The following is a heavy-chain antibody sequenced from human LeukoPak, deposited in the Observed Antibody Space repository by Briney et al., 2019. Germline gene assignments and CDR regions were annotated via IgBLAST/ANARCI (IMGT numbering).Heavy chain of an antibody. D-gene: IGHD1-1*01. Sequence: SETLSLTCTVSGGSISSYYWSWIRQPPGKGLEWIGYTYYSGSTNYNPSLKSRVTISVDTSKNQFSLKLSSVTAADTAVYYCARASGTYQPDYFDYWGQGTLVTVSS. V-gene: IGHV4-59*01. CDR2: TYYSGST. CDR1: GGSISSYY. CDR3: ARASGTYQPDYFDY. J-gene: IGHJ4*02.